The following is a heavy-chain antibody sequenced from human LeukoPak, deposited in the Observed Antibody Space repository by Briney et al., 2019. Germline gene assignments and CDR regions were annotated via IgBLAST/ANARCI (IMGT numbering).Heavy chain of an antibody. CDR3: ARVITGDSSYYFDY. V-gene: IGHV4-39*07. J-gene: IGHJ4*02. CDR1: GGSISSSSYY. D-gene: IGHD7-27*01. Sequence: SETLSLTCTVSGGSISSSSYYWGWIRQPPGKGLEWIGSIYYSGSTYYNPSLKSRVTISVDTSKNQFSLKLSSVTAADTAVYYCARVITGDSSYYFDYWGQGTLVTVSS. CDR2: IYYSGST.